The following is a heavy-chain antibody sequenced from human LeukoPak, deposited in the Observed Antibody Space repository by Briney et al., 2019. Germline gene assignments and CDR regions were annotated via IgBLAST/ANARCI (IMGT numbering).Heavy chain of an antibody. D-gene: IGHD3-10*01. CDR3: ARDMVRGITAHYFDL. V-gene: IGHV4-39*07. CDR2: IYYSGST. CDR1: GGSISSSSYY. Sequence: SETLSLTCTVSGGSISSSSYYWGWIRQPPGKGLEWIGSIYYSGSTYYNPSLKSRVTISVDTSKKQFSLKLRSVTAADTAMYYCARDMVRGITAHYFDLWGQGTLVTVSS. J-gene: IGHJ4*02.